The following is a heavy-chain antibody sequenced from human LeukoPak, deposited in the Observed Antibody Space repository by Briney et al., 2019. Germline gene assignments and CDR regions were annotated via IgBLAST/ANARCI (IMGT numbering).Heavy chain of an antibody. CDR1: GGSFSGYY. CDR2: INHSGST. V-gene: IGHV4-34*01. J-gene: IGHJ6*02. CDR3: ARVQNYYYYYAMDV. Sequence: PSETLSLTCAVYGGSFSGYYWSWIRQPPGKGLEWIGEINHSGSTNYNPSLKSRVTISVDTSKNQFSLKLSSVTAADTAVYYCARVQNYYYYYAMDVWGQGTTVTVSS.